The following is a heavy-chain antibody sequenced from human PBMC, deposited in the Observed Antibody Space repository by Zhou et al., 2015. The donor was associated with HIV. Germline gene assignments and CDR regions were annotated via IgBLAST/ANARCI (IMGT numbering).Heavy chain of an antibody. CDR1: GYTFTTYD. D-gene: IGHD6-19*01. CDR3: ASFPVAARHKYGMDV. CDR2: MNPNSGNT. J-gene: IGHJ6*02. V-gene: IGHV1-8*01. Sequence: QVQLVQSGAEVKKPGASVKVSCKASGYTFTTYDINWVRQATGQGLEWMGWMNPNSGNTGYAQKFQGRVTMTRNTSISTAYMELSSLRSEDTAVYYCASFPVAARHKYGMDVWGQGTTVTVSS.